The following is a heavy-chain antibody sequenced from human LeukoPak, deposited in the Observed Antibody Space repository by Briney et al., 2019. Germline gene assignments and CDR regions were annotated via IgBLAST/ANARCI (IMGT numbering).Heavy chain of an antibody. CDR3: AKGGFDWRDWFDP. Sequence: PGRSLRLSCAASGFTFSSYGMHWVRQAPGKGLEWVAVISYDGSNKYYADSVKGRFTISRDNSKNTLYLQMNSLRAEDTAVYYCAKGGFDWRDWFDPWGQGTLVTVSS. CDR1: GFTFSSYG. J-gene: IGHJ5*02. V-gene: IGHV3-30*18. D-gene: IGHD3-9*01. CDR2: ISYDGSNK.